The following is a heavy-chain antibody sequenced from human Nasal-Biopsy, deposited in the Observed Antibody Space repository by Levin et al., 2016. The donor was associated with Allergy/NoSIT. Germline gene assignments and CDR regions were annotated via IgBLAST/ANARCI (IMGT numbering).Heavy chain of an antibody. CDR2: ISPSTRYI. CDR3: ARTRDEYGDYYDAFDM. CDR1: GFPFSSYS. D-gene: IGHD4-17*01. J-gene: IGHJ3*02. V-gene: IGHV3-21*01. Sequence: GGSLRLSCLASGFPFSSYSMNWVRQAPGKGLEWVAAISPSTRYIFYADSVKGRFTISRDGAKNSLFLQLNRLTAEDTALYYCARTRDEYGDYYDAFDMWGQGTMVTVSS.